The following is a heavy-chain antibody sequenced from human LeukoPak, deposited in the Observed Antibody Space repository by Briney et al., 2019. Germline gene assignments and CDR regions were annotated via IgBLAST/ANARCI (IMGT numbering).Heavy chain of an antibody. CDR2: VYFSGST. CDR1: GGSISSTSYY. Sequence: SETLSLTCTVSGGSISSTSYYWGWIRQPPGKGLEWIGSVYFSGSTYYDPSLKSRVTISLGTSKNQFSLQLRSVTAADTALYYCARAVGYYGSGSSGEEWFDPWGQGTLVTVSS. J-gene: IGHJ5*02. V-gene: IGHV4-39*07. D-gene: IGHD3-10*01. CDR3: ARAVGYYGSGSSGEEWFDP.